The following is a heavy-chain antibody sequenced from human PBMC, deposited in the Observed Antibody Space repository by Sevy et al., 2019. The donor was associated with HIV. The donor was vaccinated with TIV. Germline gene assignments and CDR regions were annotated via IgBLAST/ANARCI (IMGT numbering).Heavy chain of an antibody. J-gene: IGHJ4*02. CDR1: GYTFTNYY. Sequence: ASVKVSCKASGYTFTNYYMHWVRQAPGQGLEWMGIINPSDVSTVYAQKFQGRATMTRETSTGTVYMELSSLGSDDTAVYYCGRTSPRGGFDYWGQGALVTVSS. CDR3: GRTSPRGGFDY. V-gene: IGHV1-46*03. CDR2: INPSDVST. D-gene: IGHD3-16*01.